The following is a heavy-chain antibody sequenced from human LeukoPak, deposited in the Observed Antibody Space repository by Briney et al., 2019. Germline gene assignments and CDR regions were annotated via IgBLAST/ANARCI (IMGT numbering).Heavy chain of an antibody. J-gene: IGHJ5*02. CDR3: AREGCSTTSCYVIGDDRWFDP. V-gene: IGHV1-2*02. D-gene: IGHD2-2*01. CDR1: GYTFTGYY. Sequence: GASVKVSCKASGYTFTGYYMHWVRQAPGQGLEWMGWINPNSGGTNYAQKFQGRVTMTTDTSISTAYMDLSRLTSDDTAVYYCAREGCSTTSCYVIGDDRWFDPWGQGTLVTVSS. CDR2: INPNSGGT.